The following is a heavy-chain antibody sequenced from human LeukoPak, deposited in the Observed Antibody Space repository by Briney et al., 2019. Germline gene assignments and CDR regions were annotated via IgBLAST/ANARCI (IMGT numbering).Heavy chain of an antibody. V-gene: IGHV3-21*01. CDR2: ISSSSSYI. CDR1: GFTFSSYS. J-gene: IGHJ3*02. Sequence: PGGSLRLSCAASGFTFSSYSMNWVRQAPGKGLEWVSLISSSSSYIYYADSVKGRFTISRDNAKNSLYLQLNSLRAEDTAVYYCARDVSSGRARRAFDIWGQGTMVTVSS. CDR3: ARDVSSGRARRAFDI. D-gene: IGHD1-26*01.